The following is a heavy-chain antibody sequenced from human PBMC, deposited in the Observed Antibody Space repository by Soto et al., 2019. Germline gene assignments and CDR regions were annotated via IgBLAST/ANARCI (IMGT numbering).Heavy chain of an antibody. Sequence: GGSLRLSCEASGFTFTSYAMSWVRQAPGKGPEWVSATSGSGDTTYYADSVKGRFTISRDNSEKRLYLQMNSLRAEDTAVYYCAKMVHGGYVSYFDSWGQGTLVTVSS. CDR2: TSGSGDTT. J-gene: IGHJ4*02. CDR3: AKMVHGGYVSYFDS. D-gene: IGHD5-12*01. CDR1: GFTFTSYA. V-gene: IGHV3-23*01.